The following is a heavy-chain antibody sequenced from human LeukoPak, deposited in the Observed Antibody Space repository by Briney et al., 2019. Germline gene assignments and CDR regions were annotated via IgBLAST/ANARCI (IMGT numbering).Heavy chain of an antibody. D-gene: IGHD3-10*01. CDR2: ISGSGGST. CDR1: GFTFSSYA. Sequence: GGSLRLSCAASGFTFSSYAMSWVRLAPGKGLEWVSAISGSGGSTYYADSVKGRFTISRDNSKNTLYLQMNSLRAEDTAVYYCAKDVSYGSGSYFDYWGQGTLVTVSS. CDR3: AKDVSYGSGSYFDY. V-gene: IGHV3-23*01. J-gene: IGHJ4*02.